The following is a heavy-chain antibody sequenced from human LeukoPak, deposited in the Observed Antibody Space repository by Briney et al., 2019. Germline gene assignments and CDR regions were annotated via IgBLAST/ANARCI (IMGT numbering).Heavy chain of an antibody. CDR2: IRDKGYGHAT. Sequence: GGSLRLSCAASGFTFSDSAIHWVRQASGKGLEWVGRIRDKGYGHATAYAASVKGRFTLSRDDSKNTAYLQMNSLKTEDTALYSCTNLKGENWFAPWAKGPLVTVSS. D-gene: IGHD3-16*01. CDR1: GFTFSDSA. CDR3: TNLKGENWFAP. V-gene: IGHV3-73*01. J-gene: IGHJ5*02.